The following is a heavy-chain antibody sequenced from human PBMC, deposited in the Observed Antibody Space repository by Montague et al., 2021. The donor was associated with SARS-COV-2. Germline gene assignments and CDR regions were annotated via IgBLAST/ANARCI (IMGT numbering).Heavy chain of an antibody. J-gene: IGHJ4*02. V-gene: IGHV4-34*01. D-gene: IGHD3-22*01. CDR1: GGSFSNFY. Sequence: SETLSLTCAIYGGSFSNFYWSWIRQPPGKGLEWIGEINHRGYIXXXPSXGGRVTISVDTSKNQFSLKVNSVTAADTAVYYCASAPRNSFGYWAYWGRGTLLTVSS. CDR3: ASAPRNSFGYWAY. CDR2: INHRGYI.